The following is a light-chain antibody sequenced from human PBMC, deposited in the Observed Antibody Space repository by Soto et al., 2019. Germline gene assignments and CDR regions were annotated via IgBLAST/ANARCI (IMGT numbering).Light chain of an antibody. V-gene: IGLV2-8*01. J-gene: IGLJ2*01. Sequence: QSALTQPPSASGSPGQSVTISCTGTSSDVGGYNYVSWYQQHPGKAPKFLIFEVSRRPSGVPDRFSGSKSGNTASLTVSGLQADDEADCSYAGSNKPVIFGGGTKLTVL. CDR3: AGSNKPVI. CDR2: EVS. CDR1: SSDVGGYNY.